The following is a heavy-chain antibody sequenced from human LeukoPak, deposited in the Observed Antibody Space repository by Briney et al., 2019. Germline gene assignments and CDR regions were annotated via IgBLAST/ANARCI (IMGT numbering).Heavy chain of an antibody. CDR1: GYTFTSYA. CDR3: ARDGDSGYEYYYYYGMDV. J-gene: IGHJ6*04. Sequence: ASVKVSCKASGYTFTSYAMHWVRQAPGQRLEWMGWINAGNGNTKYSQKFQGRVTITRDTSASTAYMELSSLRPEDTAVYYCARDGDSGYEYYYYYGMDVWGKGTTVTVSS. D-gene: IGHD5-12*01. CDR2: INAGNGNT. V-gene: IGHV1-3*01.